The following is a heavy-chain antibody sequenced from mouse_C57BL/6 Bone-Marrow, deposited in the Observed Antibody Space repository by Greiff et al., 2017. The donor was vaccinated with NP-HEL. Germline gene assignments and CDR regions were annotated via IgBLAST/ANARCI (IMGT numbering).Heavy chain of an antibody. J-gene: IGHJ4*01. CDR2: ISNGGGST. CDR3: ARRPYYAMDY. V-gene: IGHV5-12*01. Sequence: EVQLVESGGGLVQPGGSLKLSCAASGFTFTDYYMYWVRQTPEKGLEWVAYISNGGGSTYYPDTVKGRFTISRDNAKNTLYLQMSRLKSEDTAMYYCARRPYYAMDYWGQGTSVTVSS. CDR1: GFTFTDYY.